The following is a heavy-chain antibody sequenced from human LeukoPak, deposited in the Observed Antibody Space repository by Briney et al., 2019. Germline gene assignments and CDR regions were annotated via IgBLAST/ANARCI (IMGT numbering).Heavy chain of an antibody. V-gene: IGHV3-7*01. CDR2: INMYGSDK. J-gene: IGHJ4*02. CDR3: ARRNLFDY. D-gene: IGHD1-14*01. Sequence: GGSLRLSCVVSGFIFRDYWMTSARLAARKGLEFVANINMYGSDKYYVDSVRGRFTISRDNAKKSVYLEMNSLRVEDTAVYYCARRNLFDYWGQGTVVTVSS. CDR1: GFIFRDYW.